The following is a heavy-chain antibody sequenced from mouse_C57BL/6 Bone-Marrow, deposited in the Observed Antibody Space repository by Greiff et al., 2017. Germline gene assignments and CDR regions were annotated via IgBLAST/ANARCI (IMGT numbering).Heavy chain of an antibody. D-gene: IGHD1-1*01. J-gene: IGHJ2*01. V-gene: IGHV5-6*02. CDR3: ARRYYGRGDY. Sequence: EVKVVESGGDLVKPGGSLKLSCAASGFTFSSYGMSWVRQTPDKRLEWVATISSGGSYTYYPDSVKGRFTISRDNAKNTLYLQMSSLNSEDTAMYYCARRYYGRGDYWGQGTTLTVAS. CDR2: ISSGGSYT. CDR1: GFTFSSYG.